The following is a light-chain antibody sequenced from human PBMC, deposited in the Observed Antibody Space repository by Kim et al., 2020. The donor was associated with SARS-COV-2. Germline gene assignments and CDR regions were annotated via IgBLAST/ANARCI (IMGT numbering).Light chain of an antibody. CDR3: QQYNNWPLT. CDR1: HSVSSN. CDR2: GAS. Sequence: EIGMTQSPATLSVSPGERATLSCRASHSVSSNLAWYQQKPGQPPRLLIYGASTRAANIPATFSGSGSGTEFTLTISSLQSEDFAIYYCQQYNNWPLTFGGGTKVDIK. V-gene: IGKV3-15*01. J-gene: IGKJ4*01.